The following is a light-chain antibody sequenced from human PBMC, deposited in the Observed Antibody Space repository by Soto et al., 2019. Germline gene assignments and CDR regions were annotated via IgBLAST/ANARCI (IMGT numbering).Light chain of an antibody. J-gene: IGLJ1*01. CDR1: SSDVGGYNY. CDR3: RSYTSSGTFV. Sequence: QSVLTQPASVSGSPGQSIAISCTGSSSDVGGYNYVSWYQHHPGKAPKLMIGDVTNRSSVVSDRCAGTKDGHTDSLNISGLQAEAEADYYCRSYTSSGTFVFVTGSKVTVL. V-gene: IGLV2-14*03. CDR2: DVT.